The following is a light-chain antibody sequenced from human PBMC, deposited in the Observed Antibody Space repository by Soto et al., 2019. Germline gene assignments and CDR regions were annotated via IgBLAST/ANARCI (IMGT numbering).Light chain of an antibody. CDR2: ATS. Sequence: IQMNESPSSLSASVGNSVNITCRASQTVSSYLNWYQQKPGTVPKLLIYATSNLQSGVPSRFIGRGFGTDFTLTIRSLKPEDFATDYCQQSFTTPSFCQGTRLEIK. CDR1: QTVSSY. J-gene: IGKJ5*01. CDR3: QQSFTTPS. V-gene: IGKV1-39*01.